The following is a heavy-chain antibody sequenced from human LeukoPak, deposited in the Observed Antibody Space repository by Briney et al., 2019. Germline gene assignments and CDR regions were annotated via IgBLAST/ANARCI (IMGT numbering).Heavy chain of an antibody. CDR1: GFTFSSYA. D-gene: IGHD2-15*01. CDR3: AKVVVVAATLSAVDY. CDR2: ISGSGGST. J-gene: IGHJ4*02. V-gene: IGHV3-23*01. Sequence: PGGSLRLSCAASGFTFSSYAMSWVRQAPGKGLEWVSDISGSGGSTYYADSVKGRFTISRDNSKNTLYLQMNSLRAEDTAVYYCAKVVVVAATLSAVDYWGQGTLVTVSS.